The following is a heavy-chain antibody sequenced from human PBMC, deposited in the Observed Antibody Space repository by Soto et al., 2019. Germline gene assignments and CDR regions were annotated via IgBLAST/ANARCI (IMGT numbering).Heavy chain of an antibody. Sequence: LKISCRGSGYSFTSYWISWVRQMHGKGLEWMGRIDPSDSYTNYSPSFQGHVTISADKSISTAYLQWSSLKASDTAMYYCTRHVVGARGWVEEHFWGQGTLVTVSS. V-gene: IGHV5-10-1*01. J-gene: IGHJ4*02. CDR3: TRHVVGARGWVEEHF. CDR2: IDPSDSYT. D-gene: IGHD1-26*01. CDR1: GYSFTSYW.